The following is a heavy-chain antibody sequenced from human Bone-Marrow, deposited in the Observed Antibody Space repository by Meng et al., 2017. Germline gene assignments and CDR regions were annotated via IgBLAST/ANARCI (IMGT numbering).Heavy chain of an antibody. Sequence: GESLKISCKGSGYSFTSYWIGWVRQMPGKGLEWMGIIYPGDSDTRYSPSFQGQSTISADKSISTAYLQWSSLKASDPAMYYWASRDYDFWSGHWGAFDIWGQGTMVTVSS. J-gene: IGHJ3*02. CDR2: IYPGDSDT. CDR3: ASRDYDFWSGHWGAFDI. CDR1: GYSFTSYW. V-gene: IGHV5-51*01. D-gene: IGHD3-3*01.